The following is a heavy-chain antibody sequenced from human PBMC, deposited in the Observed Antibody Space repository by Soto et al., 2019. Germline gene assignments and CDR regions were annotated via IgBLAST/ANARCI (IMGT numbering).Heavy chain of an antibody. CDR3: ALAPRYGLDV. V-gene: IGHV3-74*01. Sequence: EVQLVESGGGLGQSGGSLRLSCAVSGFTFTSFWMHWVRQAPGKGLVWVSRINSDGSSAAYADPVEGRFTISRDNTKTTLTLQMDNLRADDTAVYYCALAPRYGLDVWGQGITVTVSS. D-gene: IGHD3-3*02. J-gene: IGHJ6*02. CDR2: INSDGSSA. CDR1: GFTFTSFW.